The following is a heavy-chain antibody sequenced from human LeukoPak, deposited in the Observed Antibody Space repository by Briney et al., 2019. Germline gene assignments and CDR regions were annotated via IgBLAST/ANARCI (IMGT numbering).Heavy chain of an antibody. CDR3: ARGAHYGYSYGLDY. J-gene: IGHJ4*02. CDR1: GFTFDMYW. Sequence: GGSLRLSCAASGFTFDMYWMSWVRQAPGKGLEWVANIKQDGSEKNYVDSVKGRFTISRDNAKNSLYLQMNSLRAEDTAVYYCARGAHYGYSYGLDYWGQGTLVTVSS. D-gene: IGHD5-18*01. V-gene: IGHV3-7*01. CDR2: IKQDGSEK.